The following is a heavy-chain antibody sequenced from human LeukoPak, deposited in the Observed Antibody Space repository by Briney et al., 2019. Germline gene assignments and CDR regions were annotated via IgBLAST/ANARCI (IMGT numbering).Heavy chain of an antibody. V-gene: IGHV4-59*01. J-gene: IGHJ2*01. CDR3: ARLDGDYANWYFDL. CDR2: IYYSGST. CDR1: GGSISSYY. D-gene: IGHD4-17*01. Sequence: SETLSLTCTVSGGSISSYYWSWIRQPPGKGLEWIGYIYYSGSTNYNPSLKSRVTISVDTSKNQFSLKLSPVTAADTAVYYCARLDGDYANWYFDLWGRGTLVTVSS.